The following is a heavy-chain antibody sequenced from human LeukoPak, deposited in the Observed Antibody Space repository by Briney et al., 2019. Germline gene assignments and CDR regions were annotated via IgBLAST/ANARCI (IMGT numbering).Heavy chain of an antibody. CDR1: GYTFNNFG. J-gene: IGHJ4*02. CDR2: VSADNTNT. Sequence: GASVKVSCKASGYTFNNFGISWVRPAPGQELEWMGWVSADNTNTNYAHKVQGRVTMTTDTSTSTAYMELRSLRSDDTALYYCARGLYRLDSWGQGTLVTVSS. V-gene: IGHV1-18*01. CDR3: ARGLYRLDS. D-gene: IGHD1-26*01.